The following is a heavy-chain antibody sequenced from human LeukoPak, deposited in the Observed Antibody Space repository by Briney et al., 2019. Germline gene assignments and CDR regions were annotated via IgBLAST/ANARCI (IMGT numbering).Heavy chain of an antibody. D-gene: IGHD6-19*01. CDR3: ARGLEEWLERGYFQY. J-gene: IGHJ1*01. V-gene: IGHV4-38-2*02. CDR2: ISHSGST. CDR1: GYSISSGYY. Sequence: PSETLSLTCTVSGYSISSGYYWGWIRQPPGKGLEWVGSISHSGSTCYNPSLKSRVTISVDTSKNQFSLKLNSVTAADTAVYYCARGLEEWLERGYFQYWGQGTLVTVSS.